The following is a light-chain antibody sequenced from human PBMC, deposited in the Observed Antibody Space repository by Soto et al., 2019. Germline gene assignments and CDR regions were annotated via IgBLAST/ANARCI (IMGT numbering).Light chain of an antibody. CDR1: SSDVGGYNY. CDR2: DVS. J-gene: IGLJ1*01. CDR3: ISYTSSSPYV. Sequence: QSVLTQPASVSGSPGQSITISCTGTSSDVGGYNYVSWYQHHPGKAPKLIIFDVSNRPSGISNRFSGSKSGNTASLTISGPQAEDEADYYCISYTSSSPYVFGTGTRSPS. V-gene: IGLV2-14*03.